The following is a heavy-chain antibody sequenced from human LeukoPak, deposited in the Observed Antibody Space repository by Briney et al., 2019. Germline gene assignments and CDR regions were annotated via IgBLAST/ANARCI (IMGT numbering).Heavy chain of an antibody. Sequence: ASVKVSCKASGYTFTGYYMHWVRQAPGQGPEWMGWINPNSGGTNYAQKFQGRVTMTRDTSISTAYMELSRLRSDDTAVYYCARDLESGWPTVPFDYWGQGTLVTVSS. CDR1: GYTFTGYY. V-gene: IGHV1-2*02. D-gene: IGHD6-19*01. J-gene: IGHJ4*02. CDR2: INPNSGGT. CDR3: ARDLESGWPTVPFDY.